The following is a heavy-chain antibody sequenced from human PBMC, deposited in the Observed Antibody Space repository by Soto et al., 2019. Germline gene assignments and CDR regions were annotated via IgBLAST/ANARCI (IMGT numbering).Heavy chain of an antibody. V-gene: IGHV1-69*13. Sequence: SVKVSCKPSGGAFNSYSINWVRQAPGLGLEWVGGITPIYGVVNYAQKLKGRVTITADESMSVVYMDLSSLRSDDTGVYFCARMPYRASYGMGVWGPGTTVTVS. D-gene: IGHD2-2*01. CDR3: ARMPYRASYGMGV. J-gene: IGHJ6*02. CDR2: ITPIYGVV. CDR1: GGAFNSYS.